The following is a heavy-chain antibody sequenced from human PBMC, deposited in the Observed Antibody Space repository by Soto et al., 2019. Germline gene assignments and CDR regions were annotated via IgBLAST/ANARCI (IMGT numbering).Heavy chain of an antibody. D-gene: IGHD3-3*01. CDR3: ARDNRSFWNGYYRRYDYYGMDV. V-gene: IGHV3-11*01. J-gene: IGHJ6*02. CDR2: TGRSLYPI. CDR1: GFSFSDYY. Sequence: HVQLVASGGGLVEPGGSLRLSCAASGFSFSDYYVNWIRQAPGKGLEWISYTGRSLYPIYYADSVKGRFSISRDSAKNSVFLQMNSLRVEDTAVYYCARDNRSFWNGYYRRYDYYGMDVWGRGTTVIVSS.